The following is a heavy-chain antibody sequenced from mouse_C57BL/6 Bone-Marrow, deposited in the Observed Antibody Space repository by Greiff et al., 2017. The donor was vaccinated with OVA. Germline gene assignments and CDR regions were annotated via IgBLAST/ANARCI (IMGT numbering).Heavy chain of an antibody. CDR3: ARAYDRAY. Sequence: VKLVESGAELARPGASVKLSCKASGYTFTSYGISWVKQRTGQGLEWIGEIYPRSGNTYYTEKFKGKATLTADKSSSTAYMELRSLTSEDSAVYFCARAYDRAYWGQGTLVTVSA. CDR1: GYTFTSYG. J-gene: IGHJ3*01. V-gene: IGHV1-81*01. D-gene: IGHD2-3*01. CDR2: IYPRSGNT.